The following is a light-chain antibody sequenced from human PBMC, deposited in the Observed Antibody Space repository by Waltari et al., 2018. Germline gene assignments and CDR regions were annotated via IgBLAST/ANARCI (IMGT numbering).Light chain of an antibody. CDR2: AAS. CDR3: QQYNNWPPGYT. Sequence: AIRITQSPSSLSASTGDRVTITCRASQGISSYLAWYQQKPGKAPKVLIYAASTLQSGVPSRFSGSGSGTDFTLTISCLQSEDFAVYYCQQYNNWPPGYTFCQGTKLEIK. J-gene: IGKJ2*01. CDR1: QGISSY. V-gene: IGKV1-8*01.